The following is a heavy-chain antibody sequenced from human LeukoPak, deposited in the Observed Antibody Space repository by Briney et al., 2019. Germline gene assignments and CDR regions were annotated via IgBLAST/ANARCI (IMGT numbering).Heavy chain of an antibody. CDR3: ARDAGYGYDRFDY. Sequence: GGSLRLSCAASGFIFSSYWMAWVRQAPGKGLEWVANIKEDGSEKNYVDSVKGRFTISRDDAKNSLYLQMNSLRAEDTAVYYCARDAGYGYDRFDYWGQGTQVTVSS. CDR2: IKEDGSEK. V-gene: IGHV3-7*01. J-gene: IGHJ4*02. D-gene: IGHD5-18*01. CDR1: GFIFSSYW.